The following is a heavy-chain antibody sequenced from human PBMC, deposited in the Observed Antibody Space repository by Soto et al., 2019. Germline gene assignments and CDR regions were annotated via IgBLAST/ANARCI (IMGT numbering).Heavy chain of an antibody. Sequence: GGSLRLSCAASGFTFSSYGMHWVRQAPGKGLEWVAVIWYDGSNKYYADSVKGRFTISRDNSKNTLYLQMNSLRAEDTAVYYCARDAAGYSYGPLDYWGQGTLVTVSS. CDR2: IWYDGSNK. V-gene: IGHV3-33*01. D-gene: IGHD5-18*01. CDR3: ARDAAGYSYGPLDY. CDR1: GFTFSSYG. J-gene: IGHJ4*02.